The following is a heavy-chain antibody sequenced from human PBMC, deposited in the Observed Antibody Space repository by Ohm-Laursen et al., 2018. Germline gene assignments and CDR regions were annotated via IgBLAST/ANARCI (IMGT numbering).Heavy chain of an antibody. CDR1: GFSLSTPGVA. V-gene: IGHV2-5*02. Sequence: TQTLTLTSTFSGFSLSTPGVALAWIRQPPRKAPEWLGNIYWDDDKRYSPSLKSRLTITKDSSKNQVVLTMTNMDPADTATYYCAHGYGGNSMVHWGQGTLVTVSS. D-gene: IGHD4-23*01. CDR3: AHGYGGNSMVH. CDR2: IYWDDDK. J-gene: IGHJ1*01.